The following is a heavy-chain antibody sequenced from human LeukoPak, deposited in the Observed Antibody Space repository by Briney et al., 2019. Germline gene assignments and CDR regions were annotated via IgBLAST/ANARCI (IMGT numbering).Heavy chain of an antibody. D-gene: IGHD1-26*01. CDR3: ARDRLTSGSYFFDY. CDR1: AFTFSDYS. V-gene: IGHV3-48*01. CDR2: ISGRSSTI. Sequence: GGSLRLSCAASAFTFSDYSMNWVRQGPGKGLEWFSYISGRSSTIYYADSVRGRFTISRDNAKNSMYLQMSSLRAEDTAVYYCARDRLTSGSYFFDYWGQGTLVTVSS. J-gene: IGHJ4*02.